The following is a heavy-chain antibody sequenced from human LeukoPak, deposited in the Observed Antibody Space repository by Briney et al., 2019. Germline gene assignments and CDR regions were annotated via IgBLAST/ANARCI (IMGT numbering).Heavy chain of an antibody. D-gene: IGHD1-26*01. CDR3: ARDQSRDSGSYDF. J-gene: IGHJ4*02. CDR2: INPIFGTA. V-gene: IGHV1-69*13. CDR1: GGTFSSYG. Sequence: ASVKVSCKASGGTFSSYGVSWVRQAPGPGLEWMGGINPIFGTAKYPQKFQGRVTITADESTSTAYMELSSLRSEDTAVYYCARDQSRDSGSYDFWGQGTLVTVSS.